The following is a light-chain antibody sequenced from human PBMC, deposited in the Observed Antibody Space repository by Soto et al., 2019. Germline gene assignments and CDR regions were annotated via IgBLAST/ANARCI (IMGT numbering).Light chain of an antibody. V-gene: IGLV1-40*01. CDR2: GNS. CDR1: SSNIGAGYD. Sequence: QSVLTQPPSVSGAPGQMVTISCTGSSSNIGAGYDVHWYQQLPGTAHKLLIYGNSNRPSGVPDRFSGSKSGTSASLAITGLQAEDEADYYCQSYDSSLSGFYVFGTGTKVTVL. J-gene: IGLJ1*01. CDR3: QSYDSSLSGFYV.